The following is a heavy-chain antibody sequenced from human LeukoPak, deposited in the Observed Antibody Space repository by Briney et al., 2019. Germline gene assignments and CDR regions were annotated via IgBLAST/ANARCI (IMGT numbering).Heavy chain of an antibody. D-gene: IGHD4-17*01. Sequence: PGGSLRLSCAASGFTFSSYEMTWVRQAPGKGLEWVSYISSSGSTIYYADSVKGRFTISRDNAKNSLYLQMNSLRAEDTAVYYCARQGDYNPDYWGQGTLVTVSS. V-gene: IGHV3-48*03. J-gene: IGHJ4*02. CDR1: GFTFSSYE. CDR3: ARQGDYNPDY. CDR2: ISSSGSTI.